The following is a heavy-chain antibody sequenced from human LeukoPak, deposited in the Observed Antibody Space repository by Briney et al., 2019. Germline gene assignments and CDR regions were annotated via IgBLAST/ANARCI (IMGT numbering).Heavy chain of an antibody. CDR2: INHSGST. CDR1: GGSFSGYY. CDR3: ARDPSIAAAGTRPYYYYYMDV. V-gene: IGHV4-34*01. D-gene: IGHD6-13*01. J-gene: IGHJ6*03. Sequence: SETLSLTCAVYGGSFSGYYWSWIRQPPGKGLEWIGEINHSGSTNYNPSLKSRVTISVDTSKNQFSLKLSSVTAADTAVYYCARDPSIAAAGTRPYYYYYMDVWGKGTTVTVSS.